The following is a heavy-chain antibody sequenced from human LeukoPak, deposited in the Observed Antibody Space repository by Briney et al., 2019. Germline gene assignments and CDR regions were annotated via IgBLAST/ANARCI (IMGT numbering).Heavy chain of an antibody. Sequence: PGGSLRLSCAASGFTFSSYAMSWVRQAPGKGLEWVSAISGSGGSTYYADSVKGRFTISRDNSKNTLYLQVNSLRAEDTAVYYCAKDDCSGGSCPLDYWGQGTLVTVSS. V-gene: IGHV3-23*01. J-gene: IGHJ4*02. CDR3: AKDDCSGGSCPLDY. D-gene: IGHD2-15*01. CDR2: ISGSGGST. CDR1: GFTFSSYA.